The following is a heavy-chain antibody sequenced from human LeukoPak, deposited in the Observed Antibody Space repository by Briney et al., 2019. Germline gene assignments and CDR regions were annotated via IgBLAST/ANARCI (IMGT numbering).Heavy chain of an antibody. CDR3: ARGGYNALGY. J-gene: IGHJ4*02. Sequence: TLRLSCAASGFTFRRYGMSWIRQPPGKGLEWIGYIYYSGSTNYNPSLKSRVTISVDTSKNQFSLKLSSVTAADTAVYYCARGGYNALGYWGQGTLVTVSS. V-gene: IGHV4-59*01. CDR2: IYYSGST. D-gene: IGHD5-24*01. CDR1: GFTFRRYG.